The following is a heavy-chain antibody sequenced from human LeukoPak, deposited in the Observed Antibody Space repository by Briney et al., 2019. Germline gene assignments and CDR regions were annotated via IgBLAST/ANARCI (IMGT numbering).Heavy chain of an antibody. Sequence: SETLSLTYTVSVGSISSYYWSWLRQPPGKGLEWIGYIYYSGSTNYNPSLKSRVTISVDTSKNQFSLKLSSVTAADTAVYYCARAAPAAIRNDAFDIWGQGTMVTVSS. V-gene: IGHV4-59*01. CDR1: VGSISSYY. CDR2: IYYSGST. D-gene: IGHD2-2*02. CDR3: ARAAPAAIRNDAFDI. J-gene: IGHJ3*02.